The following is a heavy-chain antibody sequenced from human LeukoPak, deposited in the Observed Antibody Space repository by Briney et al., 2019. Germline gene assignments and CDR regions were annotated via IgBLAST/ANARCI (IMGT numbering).Heavy chain of an antibody. CDR2: MNPNSGNT. CDR1: GYTFTSYD. Sequence: ASVKVSCKASGYTFTSYDINWVRQATGQGLEWMGWMNPNSGNTGYAQKFQGRVTMTRNTSISTAYMELSSLRVEDTAVYYCAKDGVVGARRNYIDVWGKGTTVTVSS. J-gene: IGHJ6*03. V-gene: IGHV1-8*01. CDR3: AKDGVVGARRNYIDV. D-gene: IGHD1-26*01.